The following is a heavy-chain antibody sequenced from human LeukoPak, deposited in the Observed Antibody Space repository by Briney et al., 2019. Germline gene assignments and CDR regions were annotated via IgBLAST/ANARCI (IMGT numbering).Heavy chain of an antibody. D-gene: IGHD1-26*01. CDR3: ARDLVMGALDY. J-gene: IGHJ4*02. Sequence: GGSLRLSCAASGFTFSSYEMNWVRQAPGKGLEWVSYISSSGSTIYYADSVKGRFTISRDNAKNSLYLQMNSLRAEDTAVYYCARDLVMGALDYWGQGTLVTVSS. CDR1: GFTFSSYE. CDR2: ISSSGSTI. V-gene: IGHV3-48*03.